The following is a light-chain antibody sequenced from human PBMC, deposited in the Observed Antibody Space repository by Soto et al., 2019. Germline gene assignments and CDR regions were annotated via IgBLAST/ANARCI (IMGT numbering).Light chain of an antibody. V-gene: IGKV1-39*01. CDR2: AAS. CDR1: QSISSY. Sequence: DIQMTQSPSSLSASVGDRVTITCRASQSISSYLNWYQQKPGKAPKLLIYAASTLQSGVTSRFSGSGSGTDFTLTISSLQPAEFATYYFQQSYNTLPTFGHGTKVEI. CDR3: QQSYNTLPT. J-gene: IGKJ1*01.